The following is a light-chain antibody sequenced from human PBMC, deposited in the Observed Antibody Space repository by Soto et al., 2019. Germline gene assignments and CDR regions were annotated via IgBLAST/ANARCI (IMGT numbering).Light chain of an antibody. J-gene: IGLJ2*01. CDR1: GSNIGSNS. V-gene: IGLV1-51*01. Sequence: QSVLTQPPPVSAAPGQTVTISCSGSGSNIGSNSVSWYQQVPGTAPKLLLYDNNKRPSGIPDRFFGSKSGTSATLGIAGLQTADEADYYCGTWESYLSVGVFGGGTKLTVL. CDR3: GTWESYLSVGV. CDR2: DNN.